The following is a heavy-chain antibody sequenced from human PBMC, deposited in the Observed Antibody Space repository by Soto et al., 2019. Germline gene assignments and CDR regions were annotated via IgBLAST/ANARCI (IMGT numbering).Heavy chain of an antibody. CDR1: GVSISSYY. J-gene: IGHJ6*02. CDR2: IYTSGST. Sequence: SETLSLTCTVSGVSISSYYWSWIRQAAGKGLEWIGRIYTSGSTNYNPSLKSRVTMSVDTSKNQFSLKLSSVTAADTAVYYCARENYDFWSGPSYYGMDVWGQGTTVTVSS. V-gene: IGHV4-4*07. CDR3: ARENYDFWSGPSYYGMDV. D-gene: IGHD3-3*01.